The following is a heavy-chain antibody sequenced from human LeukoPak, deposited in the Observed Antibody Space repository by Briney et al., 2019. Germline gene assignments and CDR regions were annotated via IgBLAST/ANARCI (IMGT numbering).Heavy chain of an antibody. CDR1: GGSISSYY. V-gene: IGHV4-4*07. J-gene: IGHJ5*02. CDR3: ARDYSSSWYVWFDP. CDR2: IYTSGST. Sequence: SETLSLTCTVSGGSISSYYWSWIRQPAGKGLEWIGRIYTSGSTNYNPSLKSRVTMSVDTSKNQFSLKLSSVAAADTAVYYCARDYSSSWYVWFDPWGQGTLVTVSS. D-gene: IGHD6-13*01.